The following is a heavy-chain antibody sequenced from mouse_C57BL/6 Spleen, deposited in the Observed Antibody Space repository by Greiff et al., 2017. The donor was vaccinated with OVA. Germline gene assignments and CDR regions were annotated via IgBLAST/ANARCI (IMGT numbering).Heavy chain of an antibody. J-gene: IGHJ3*01. V-gene: IGHV1-4*01. D-gene: IGHD1-1*01. CDR1: GYTFTSYT. CDR2: INPSSGYT. CDR3: TPDYVSSYGFAY. Sequence: VQLQQSGAELARPGASVKMSCKASGYTFTSYTMHWVKQRPGQGLEWIGYINPSSGYTKYNQKFKDKATLTADKSSSTAYMQLSSLTSEDSAVDYCTPDYVSSYGFAYWGQGTLVTVSA.